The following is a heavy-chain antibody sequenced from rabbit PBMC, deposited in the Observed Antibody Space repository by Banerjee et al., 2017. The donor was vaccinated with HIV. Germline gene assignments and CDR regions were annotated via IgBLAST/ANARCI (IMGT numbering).Heavy chain of an antibody. CDR3: AREAPGGDFNL. J-gene: IGHJ4*01. CDR2: INTSSGNI. V-gene: IGHV1S45*01. CDR1: GFSFSNKYV. Sequence: QEQLEESGGDLVKPEGSLTVTCTASGFSFSNKYVMCWVRQAPGKGLEWIACINTSSGNIVYATRAKGRFTISKTSWTTVTLQMTSLTAADTATYFCAREAPGGDFNLWGPGTLVTVS.